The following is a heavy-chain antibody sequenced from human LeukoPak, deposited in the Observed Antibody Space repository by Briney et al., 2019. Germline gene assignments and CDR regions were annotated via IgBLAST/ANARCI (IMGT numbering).Heavy chain of an antibody. Sequence: ASVKVSCKASGYTFTNYGISWVRQAPGQGPEWMGWISAYSGHTNYAQKLQGRVTMTTDTSTSTAYTELRSLRSDDTAVYYCARDNHSGSWFWFDPWGQGTLVSVSS. D-gene: IGHD6-13*01. CDR1: GYTFTNYG. V-gene: IGHV1-18*01. CDR2: ISAYSGHT. CDR3: ARDNHSGSWFWFDP. J-gene: IGHJ5*02.